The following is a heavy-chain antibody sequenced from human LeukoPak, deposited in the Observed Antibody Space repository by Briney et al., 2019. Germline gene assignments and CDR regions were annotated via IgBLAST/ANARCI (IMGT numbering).Heavy chain of an antibody. CDR3: ARGLGWDSGTYLGA. V-gene: IGHV1-2*02. Sequence: ASVKVSCKASGYTFTGYYMHWVRQAPRQGLEWMGWINPNSGDTNYAQKFQGRVSMTRDTSISTAYMDLSGLRFDDTALYYCARGLGWDSGTYLGAWGQGTLVTVSS. CDR2: INPNSGDT. CDR1: GYTFTGYY. J-gene: IGHJ5*02. D-gene: IGHD1-26*01.